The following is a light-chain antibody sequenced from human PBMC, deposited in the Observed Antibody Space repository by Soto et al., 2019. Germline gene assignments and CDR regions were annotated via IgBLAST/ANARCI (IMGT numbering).Light chain of an antibody. V-gene: IGLV2-8*01. CDR2: GVT. J-gene: IGLJ1*01. CDR1: SSDLGGYNS. Sequence: QSALTQSPSASGSPGQSVTISCTGTSSDLGGYNSVSWYQQHPGKAPKVMIYGVTKRPSGVPDRFSGSKSGNTASLTVAALQAEEEADYYCSSYTDRKHLVFGTGTKLTVL. CDR3: SSYTDRKHLV.